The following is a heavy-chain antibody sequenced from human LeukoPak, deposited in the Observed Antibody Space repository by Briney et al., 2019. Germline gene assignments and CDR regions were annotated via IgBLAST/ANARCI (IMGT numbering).Heavy chain of an antibody. J-gene: IGHJ5*02. Sequence: GGSLRLSCGAPGFTFSSYGMHWVRQAPGKGLEWVAFIHYDGTNEYYADSVKGRFTISRDNFKNTLSLQMNGLRVEDTALYYCVNSGFDPWGQGTLVTVSS. CDR2: IHYDGTNE. CDR1: GFTFSSYG. CDR3: VNSGFDP. D-gene: IGHD3-10*01. V-gene: IGHV3-30*02.